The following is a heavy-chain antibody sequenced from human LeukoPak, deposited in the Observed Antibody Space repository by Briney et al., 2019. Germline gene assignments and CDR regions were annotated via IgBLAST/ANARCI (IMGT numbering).Heavy chain of an antibody. CDR3: ARHTSMVRGVMKYYFDY. J-gene: IGHJ4*02. Sequence: SETLSLTCTVSGGSISSSSYYRVWMRQPPGKGLEWIGSIYYSGSTYYNPFLKSRVTISVDTSKNQFSLRLNSVTAADTAVYYCARHTSMVRGVMKYYFDYWGQGTLATVSS. CDR2: IYYSGST. D-gene: IGHD3-10*01. CDR1: GGSISSSSYY. V-gene: IGHV4-39*01.